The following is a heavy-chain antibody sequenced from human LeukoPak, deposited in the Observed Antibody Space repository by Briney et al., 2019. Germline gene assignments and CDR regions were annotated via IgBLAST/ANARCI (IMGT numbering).Heavy chain of an antibody. J-gene: IGHJ4*02. CDR2: LSHDGGTE. CDR1: GFSFNDYA. D-gene: IGHD2-15*01. Sequence: GGSLRLSCAASGFSFNDYAMNWVRQAPGQGLEWVASLSHDGGTEYYADSVKGRFTSPRDNSKSTVYLQLDGLRAEDTAVYYCVRASHTHYFDSWGQGTLVTVSS. V-gene: IGHV3-30-3*01. CDR3: VRASHTHYFDS.